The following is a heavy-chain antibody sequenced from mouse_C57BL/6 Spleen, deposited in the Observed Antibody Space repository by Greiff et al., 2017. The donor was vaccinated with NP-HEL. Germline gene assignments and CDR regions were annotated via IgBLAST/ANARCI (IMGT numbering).Heavy chain of an antibody. Sequence: EVKVVESGGGLVKPGGSLKLSCAASGFTFSDYGMHWVRQAPEKGLEWVAYIRSGRSTISYADKVKGRFTISRDNAKNTLFLQMTSLRSEDTAMYYCARIHFAYWGQGTLVTVSA. J-gene: IGHJ3*01. CDR1: GFTFSDYG. CDR2: IRSGRSTI. V-gene: IGHV5-17*01. CDR3: ARIHFAY.